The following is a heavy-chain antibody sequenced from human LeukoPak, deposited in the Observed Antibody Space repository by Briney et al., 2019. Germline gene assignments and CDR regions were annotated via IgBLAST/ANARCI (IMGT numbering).Heavy chain of an antibody. CDR1: GASISRSY. CDR2: IYSAKTT. V-gene: IGHV4-4*08. CDR3: AREVFKSSPDYDGQ. J-gene: IGHJ1*01. Sequence: SETLSLTCTVSGASISRSYWSWIRQFPGKGLEWIGYIYSAKTTIYNPSLNSRATISADTSNNRVSLHLTSVTAADTAVYFCAREVFKSSPDYDGQWGQGTLVTVTS. D-gene: IGHD3-22*01.